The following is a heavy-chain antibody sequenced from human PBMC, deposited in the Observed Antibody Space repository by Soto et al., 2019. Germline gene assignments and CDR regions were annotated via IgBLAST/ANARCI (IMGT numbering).Heavy chain of an antibody. Sequence: SETLSLTCAVYGGSFSGYYWSWIRQPPGKGLEWIGEINHSGSTNYNPSLKSRVTISVDTSKNQFSLKLSSVTAADTAVYYCARVQGYYYGSGSYPLDYWGQGTLVTVSS. CDR1: GGSFSGYY. CDR2: INHSGST. D-gene: IGHD3-10*01. J-gene: IGHJ4*02. CDR3: ARVQGYYYGSGSYPLDY. V-gene: IGHV4-34*01.